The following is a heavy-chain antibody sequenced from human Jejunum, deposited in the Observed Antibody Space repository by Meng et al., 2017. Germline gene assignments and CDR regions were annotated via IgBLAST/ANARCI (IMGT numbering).Heavy chain of an antibody. V-gene: IGHV4-4*02. CDR3: VRGEFAMLARFDF. D-gene: IGHD2-2*01. Sequence: QVQLQESGPGLVKPSGTLSLTCAVSGGYINKENWWSWVRQSPERGLEWIGEIYNGGNTNYNPSLNRRVTMSVDESTNQMSLKLTSVTAAGTAVYYCVRGEFAMLARFDFWGQGILVTVSS. CDR1: GGYINKENW. J-gene: IGHJ4*02. CDR2: IYNGGNT.